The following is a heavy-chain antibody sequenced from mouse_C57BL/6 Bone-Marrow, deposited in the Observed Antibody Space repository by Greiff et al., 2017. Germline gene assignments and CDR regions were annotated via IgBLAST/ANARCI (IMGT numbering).Heavy chain of an antibody. D-gene: IGHD2-1*01. CDR3: ASGESTRCAY. Sequence: VKLMESGPGLVAPSQSLSITCTVSGFSLTSYGVDWVRQSPGKGLEWLGVIWGVGSTNYNSALKSRLSISKDNSKSQVFLKMNSLQTDDTAMYYCASGESTRCAYWGQGTLVTVSA. V-gene: IGHV2-6*01. J-gene: IGHJ3*01. CDR2: IWGVGST. CDR1: GFSLTSYG.